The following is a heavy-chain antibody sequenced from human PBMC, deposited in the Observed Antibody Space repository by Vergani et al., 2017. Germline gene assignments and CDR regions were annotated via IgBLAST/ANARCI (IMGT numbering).Heavy chain of an antibody. CDR3: AKVCGSTSCPYGGGAFDV. J-gene: IGHJ3*01. CDR1: GFTFNSYA. Sequence: QLLESGGGLIQPGGSLRLSCAASGFTFNSYAMPWVRQAPGKGLVWVSGINNNGGSTYYADSVKARFTIARDNSKHTLYLQMTDLRAEDTATYYCAKVCGSTSCPYGGGAFDVWGHGTMVTVSS. D-gene: IGHD2-2*01. V-gene: IGHV3-23*01. CDR2: INNNGGST.